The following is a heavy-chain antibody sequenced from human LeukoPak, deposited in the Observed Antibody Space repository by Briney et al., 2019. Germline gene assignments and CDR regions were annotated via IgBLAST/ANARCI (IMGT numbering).Heavy chain of an antibody. CDR3: ARDLGLLCYYDSSGYSYGY. CDR1: GYTFTGYY. V-gene: IGHV1-2*06. CDR2: INPNSGGT. J-gene: IGHJ4*02. Sequence: ASVKVSCKASGYTFTGYYMHWVRQAPGQGLEWMGRINPNSGGTNYAQKFQGRVTMTRDTSISTAYMELSRLRSDDTAVYYCARDLGLLCYYDSSGYSYGYWGQGTLVTVSS. D-gene: IGHD3-22*01.